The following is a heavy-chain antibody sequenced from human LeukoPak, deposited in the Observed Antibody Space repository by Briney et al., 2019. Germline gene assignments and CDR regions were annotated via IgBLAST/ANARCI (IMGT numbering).Heavy chain of an antibody. Sequence: PSETLSLTCTVSGGSISSHYWSWIRQPPGKGLEWIGYIHYSGSTNYNPSLKSRVTISVDTSKNQFSLKLSSVTAADTAVYYCARGGPYSCGMGVYYFDYWGQGTLVTVSS. CDR2: IHYSGST. V-gene: IGHV4-59*11. D-gene: IGHD5-18*01. J-gene: IGHJ4*02. CDR1: GGSISSHY. CDR3: ARGGPYSCGMGVYYFDY.